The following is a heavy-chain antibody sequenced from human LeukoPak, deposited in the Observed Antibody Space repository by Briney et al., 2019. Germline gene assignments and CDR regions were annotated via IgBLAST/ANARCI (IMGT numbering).Heavy chain of an antibody. J-gene: IGHJ6*03. CDR1: GYTFTGYY. V-gene: IGHV1-46*01. Sequence: ASVKVSCKASGYTFTGYYMHWVRQAPGQGLEWMGIINPSGGSTSYAQKFQGRVTMTRDTSTSTVYMELSSLRSEDTAVYYCARDWTDIVVVPAAMRYYYYMDVWGKGTTVTVSS. CDR2: INPSGGST. D-gene: IGHD2-2*01. CDR3: ARDWTDIVVVPAAMRYYYYMDV.